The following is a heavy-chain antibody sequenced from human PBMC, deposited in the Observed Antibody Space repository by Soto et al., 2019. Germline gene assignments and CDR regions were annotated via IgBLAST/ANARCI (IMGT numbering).Heavy chain of an antibody. CDR1: GGTFSSYA. J-gene: IGHJ4*02. V-gene: IGHV1-69*01. D-gene: IGHD3-22*01. Sequence: SEKFSCKASGGTFSSYAISWVRQAPGQGLEWMGGIIPIFGTANYAQKFQGRVTITADESTSTAYMELSSLRSEDTAVYYCARAYDSSGYYRYWGQGTLVTSPQ. CDR3: ARAYDSSGYYRY. CDR2: IIPIFGTA.